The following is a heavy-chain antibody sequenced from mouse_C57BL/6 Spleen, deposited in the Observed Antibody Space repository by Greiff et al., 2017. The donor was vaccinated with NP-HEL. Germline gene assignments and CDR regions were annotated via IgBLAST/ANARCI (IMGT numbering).Heavy chain of an antibody. CDR2: INPSNGGT. CDR1: GYTFTSYW. CDR3: ASSSSYYSNYFDY. D-gene: IGHD2-5*01. Sequence: QVQLKQPGTELVKPGASVKLSCKASGYTFTSYWMHWVKQRPGQGLEWIGNINPSNGGTNYNEKFKSKATLTVDKSSSTAYMQLSSLTSEDSAFYYCASSSSYYSNYFDYWGQGTTLTVSS. V-gene: IGHV1-53*01. J-gene: IGHJ2*01.